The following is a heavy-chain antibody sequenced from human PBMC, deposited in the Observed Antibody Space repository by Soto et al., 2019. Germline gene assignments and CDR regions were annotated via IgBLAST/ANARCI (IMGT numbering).Heavy chain of an antibody. J-gene: IGHJ4*02. CDR2: ITSGGST. D-gene: IGHD5-18*01. V-gene: IGHV3-23*01. CDR1: GFTFSRYS. CDR3: AKRIQITGAARFDS. Sequence: PGGSLRLSCAASGFTFSRYSMNWVRQAPGKGLEWVSTITSGGSTYYADSVKGRFTISRDNSKNTLYLQMNSLRVEDTAVYYCAKRIQITGAARFDSWGQGTLVTVSS.